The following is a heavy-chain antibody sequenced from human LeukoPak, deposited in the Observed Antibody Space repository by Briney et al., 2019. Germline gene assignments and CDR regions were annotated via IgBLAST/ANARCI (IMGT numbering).Heavy chain of an antibody. CDR3: AKTWGY. CDR1: GFTFSSYA. V-gene: IGHV3-30*18. D-gene: IGHD3-16*01. Sequence: GGSLRLSCAASGFTFSSYAMSWVRQAPGKGLEWVAVISYDGSNKYYADSVKGRFTISRDNSKNTLYLQMNSLRAEDTAVYYCAKTWGYWGQGTLVTVSS. J-gene: IGHJ4*02. CDR2: ISYDGSNK.